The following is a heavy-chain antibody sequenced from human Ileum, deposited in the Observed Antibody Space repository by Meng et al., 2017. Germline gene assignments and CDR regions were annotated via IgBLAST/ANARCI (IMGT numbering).Heavy chain of an antibody. CDR1: GVSGSTDGVA. CDR2: IYWDDDT. Sequence: QIHLTESGPLRWHPTQTLTLTCTVVGVSGSTDGVAVGWIHQLPGKAPEWLALIYWDDDTRYSPSLKNRLTITKDTSKNQVFLTMTDMDPVDTGRYYCAHKREETTVNYFDFWGQGTLVTVSS. CDR3: AHKREETTVNYFDF. V-gene: IGHV2-5*02. D-gene: IGHD4-11*01. J-gene: IGHJ4*02.